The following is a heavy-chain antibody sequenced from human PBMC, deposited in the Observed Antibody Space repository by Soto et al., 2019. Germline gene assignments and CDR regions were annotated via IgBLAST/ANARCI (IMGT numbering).Heavy chain of an antibody. CDR1: GFTFSSYA. CDR3: AKDHYPGANWNDPLMYFDY. CDR2: ISGSGGST. V-gene: IGHV3-23*01. Sequence: GGSLRLSCAASGFTFSSYAMSWVRQAPGKGLEWVSAISGSGGSTYYADSVKGRFTISRDNSKNTLYLQMNSLRAEDTAVYYCAKDHYPGANWNDPLMYFDYWGQGTLVTVSS. D-gene: IGHD1-1*01. J-gene: IGHJ4*02.